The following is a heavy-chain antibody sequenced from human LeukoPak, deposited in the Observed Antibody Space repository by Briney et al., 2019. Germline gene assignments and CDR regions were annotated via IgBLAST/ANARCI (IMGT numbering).Heavy chain of an antibody. D-gene: IGHD6-13*01. Sequence: SETLSLTCTVSGGSISSYYWSWIRQPPGKGLEWIGEINHSGSTNYNPSLKSRVTISVDTSKNQFSMRLSSVTAGHTAVYYCARDLSVEAAGTGGYFDYWGQGTLVTVSS. CDR2: INHSGST. V-gene: IGHV4-34*01. CDR3: ARDLSVEAAGTGGYFDY. CDR1: GGSISSYY. J-gene: IGHJ4*02.